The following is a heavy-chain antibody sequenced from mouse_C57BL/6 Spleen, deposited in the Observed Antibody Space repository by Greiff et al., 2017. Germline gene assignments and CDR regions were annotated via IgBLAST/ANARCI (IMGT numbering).Heavy chain of an antibody. CDR2: INPSTGGT. CDR3: ARGRELRYVMDY. V-gene: IGHV1-42*01. CDR1: GYSFTGYY. J-gene: IGHJ4*01. D-gene: IGHD1-1*01. Sequence: EVQLQQSGPELVKPGASVKISCKASGYSFTGYYMNWVKQSPEKSLEWIGEINPSTGGTTYNQKFKAKATLTVDKSSSTADMQLKSLTTEDSAVYYCARGRELRYVMDYWGQGTSVTVSS.